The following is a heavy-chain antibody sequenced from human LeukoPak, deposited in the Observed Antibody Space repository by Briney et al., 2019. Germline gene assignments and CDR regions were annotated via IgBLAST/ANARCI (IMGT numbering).Heavy chain of an antibody. Sequence: GGSLRLSCVASGFTFSDYWMTWVRQAPGKGLEWVANINQGGSEKYYVDSVEGRFTITRDNAKNSLYLQMNSLRAEDTAVYYCARDGSSTSPIDLWGRGTLVTVSS. D-gene: IGHD6-13*01. CDR3: ARDGSSTSPIDL. V-gene: IGHV3-7*01. CDR1: GFTFSDYW. CDR2: INQGGSEK. J-gene: IGHJ2*01.